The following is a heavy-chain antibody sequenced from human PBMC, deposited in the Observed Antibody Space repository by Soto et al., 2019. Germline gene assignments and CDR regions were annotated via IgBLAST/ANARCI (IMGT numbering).Heavy chain of an antibody. CDR3: AQWLVPRGPYYYGMDV. V-gene: IGHV4-34*01. CDR1: GGSFSGYY. D-gene: IGHD6-19*01. Sequence: KTSETLSLTCAVYGGSFSGYYWSWIRQPPGKGLEWIGEINHSGSTNYNPSLKSRVTISVDTSKNQFSLKLSSVTAADTAVYYCAQWLVPRGPYYYGMDVWGQGTTVTVSS. J-gene: IGHJ6*02. CDR2: INHSGST.